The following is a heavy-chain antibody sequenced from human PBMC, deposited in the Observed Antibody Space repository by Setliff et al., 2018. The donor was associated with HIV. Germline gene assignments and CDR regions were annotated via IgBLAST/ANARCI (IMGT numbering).Heavy chain of an antibody. CDR2: INHNGGT. CDR1: GGSFTSYY. Sequence: PSETLSLTCAVYGGSFTSYYWTWIRQAPGKDLEWIGEINHNGGTNYNPSLKSRVTISVDRSKNQFSLKLTSVTAADTALYYCSNWNTTIDADSWGQGTLVTVSS. D-gene: IGHD5-18*01. CDR3: SNWNTTIDADS. J-gene: IGHJ4*02. V-gene: IGHV4-34*01.